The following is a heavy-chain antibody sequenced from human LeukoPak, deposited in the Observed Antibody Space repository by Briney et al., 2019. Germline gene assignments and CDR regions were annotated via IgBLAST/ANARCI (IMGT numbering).Heavy chain of an antibody. Sequence: GGSLRLSCAASGFTFSSYAMSWVRQAPGKGLEWVSIIYGGGTTYYADSVKGRFTISRDKSKNTLFLQMNSVRAEDAAVYYCARLEVRGVIGPWGQGTVVTVSS. V-gene: IGHV3-23*03. D-gene: IGHD3-10*01. J-gene: IGHJ5*02. CDR1: GFTFSSYA. CDR2: IYGGGTT. CDR3: ARLEVRGVIGP.